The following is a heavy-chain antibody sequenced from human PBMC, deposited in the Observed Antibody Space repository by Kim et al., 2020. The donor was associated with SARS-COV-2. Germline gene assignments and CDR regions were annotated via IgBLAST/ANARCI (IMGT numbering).Heavy chain of an antibody. Sequence: SETLSLTCTVSGGSISSYYWSWIRQPPGKGLEWIGYIYYSGSTNYNPSLKSRVTISVDTSKNQFSLKLSSVTAADTAVYYCAREVWSGGMDVWGQGTTVT. D-gene: IGHD3-3*01. CDR1: GGSISSYY. J-gene: IGHJ6*02. CDR3: AREVWSGGMDV. V-gene: IGHV4-59*01. CDR2: IYYSGST.